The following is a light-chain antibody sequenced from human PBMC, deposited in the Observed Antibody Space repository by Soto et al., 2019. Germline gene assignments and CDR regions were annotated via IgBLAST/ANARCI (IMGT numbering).Light chain of an antibody. CDR1: QSVSSN. V-gene: IGKV3-15*01. CDR3: HKYNNWRSST. Sequence: EIVMTQSPATLSVSPGERATLSCRASQSVSSNLAWYQQKPGQAPRLLIYGASTRATGIPARFSGSGSGTEFTLTISSLQSEDFAVYYCHKYNNWRSSTFGQVTKLEIK. CDR2: GAS. J-gene: IGKJ2*01.